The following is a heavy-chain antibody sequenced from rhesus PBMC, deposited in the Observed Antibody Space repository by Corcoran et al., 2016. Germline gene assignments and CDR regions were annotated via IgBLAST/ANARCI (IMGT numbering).Heavy chain of an antibody. J-gene: IGHJ3*01. V-gene: IGHV4-93*01. Sequence: QVQLQESGPAVVKPSETLSLTCAVSGGSISSSNCWSWIRHPPGKGLEWGGGIYGIGESSEDNAHLRCKTAISKDTSKKQVSLKRRSATDASTAVDDWAGIDTCDASDVWGRGIMVTVYS. CDR2: IYGIGESS. CDR1: GGSISSSNC. CDR3: AGIDTCDASDV.